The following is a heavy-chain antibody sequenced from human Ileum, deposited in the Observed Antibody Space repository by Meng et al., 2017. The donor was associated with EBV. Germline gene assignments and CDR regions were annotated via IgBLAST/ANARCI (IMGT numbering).Heavy chain of an antibody. D-gene: IGHD2-15*01. CDR2: INPGIGST. CDR3: AREEGGRFDS. CDR1: GYKFDDYT. V-gene: IGHV1-3*01. Sequence: QVQVVKSGADMKKPWASVEISCKASGYKFDDYTIQWLRQAPGQRLEWLGWINPGIGSTYDSKTIRGRLTITMDTSASTVYMRLTSLTSEDTAVYYCAREEGGRFDSWGQGTLVTVSS. J-gene: IGHJ4*02.